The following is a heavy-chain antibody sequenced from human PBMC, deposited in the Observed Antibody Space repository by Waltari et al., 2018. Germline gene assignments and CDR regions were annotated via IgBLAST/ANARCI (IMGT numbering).Heavy chain of an antibody. J-gene: IGHJ6*02. CDR3: TKRGDYYYYGMAV. V-gene: IGHV3-23*04. CDR1: GFTFSSYA. Sequence: EVRLVESGGGLVQPGGSLRLSCATSGFTFSSYAMSWVRQAPGKGLEGVSSISAGGGATYYADSGKGRFTISRDISKNTLCLQVNSLRADDTAVYYCTKRGDYYYYGMAVWGQGTTVTVSS. CDR2: ISAGGGAT.